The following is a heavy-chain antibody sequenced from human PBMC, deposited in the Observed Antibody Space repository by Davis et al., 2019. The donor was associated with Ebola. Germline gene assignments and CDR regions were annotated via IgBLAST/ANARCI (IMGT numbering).Heavy chain of an antibody. V-gene: IGHV3-66*01. J-gene: IGHJ4*02. CDR2: IYVSGST. CDR3: ARDRLRDGSYTFDY. CDR1: GFTVSTNF. Sequence: GESLKISCAASGFTVSTNFMGWVRQAPGKGLEWVSLIYVSGSTYYADSVQGRFTISRDSSTNTLYLQMNGLRADDTAIYYCARDRLRDGSYTFDYWGQGTLVTVSS. D-gene: IGHD3-16*02.